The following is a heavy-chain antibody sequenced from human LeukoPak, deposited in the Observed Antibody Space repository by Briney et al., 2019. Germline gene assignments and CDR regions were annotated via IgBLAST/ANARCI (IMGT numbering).Heavy chain of an antibody. J-gene: IGHJ1*01. V-gene: IGHV5-51*01. CDR2: IYPGDSDT. CDR1: GYSFTSYW. Sequence: PGEPLKISCKGSGYSFTSYWIGWVRQMPGKGLEWMGIIYPGDSDTSYSPSFQGQVTISADKSISTAYLQWSSLTASYTAMYYCARNYGSGSYYIPLGDWGQGTLVTVSS. D-gene: IGHD3-10*01. CDR3: ARNYGSGSYYIPLGD.